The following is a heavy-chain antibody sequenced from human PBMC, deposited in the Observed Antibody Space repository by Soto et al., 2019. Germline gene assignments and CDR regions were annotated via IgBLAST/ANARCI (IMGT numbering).Heavy chain of an antibody. CDR1: GGSISSGGYY. CDR2: IYYSGST. Sequence: SETLSLTCTVSGGSISSGGYYLRWIRPHPGKGLEWIGYIYYSGSTYYNPSLKSRVTISVDTSKNQFSLKLSSVTAADTAVYYCASARVATKVTYYFDYWGQGTLVTVSS. CDR3: ASARVATKVTYYFDY. V-gene: IGHV4-31*03. D-gene: IGHD5-12*01. J-gene: IGHJ4*02.